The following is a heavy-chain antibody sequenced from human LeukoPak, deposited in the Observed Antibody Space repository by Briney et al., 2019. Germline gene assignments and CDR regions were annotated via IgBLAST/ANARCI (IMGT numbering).Heavy chain of an antibody. V-gene: IGHV1-69*04. J-gene: IGHJ4*02. CDR3: ERERLNRPLVGAGGNCFDY. CDR2: IIPILGIA. Sequence: ASVKVSCKASGGTFSSYAISWVRQAPGQGLEWMGRIIPILGIANYAQKFQGRVTITADKSTSTAYMELSSLRSEDTAVYYCERERLNRPLVGAGGNCFDYWGQGTLVTVSS. CDR1: GGTFSSYA. D-gene: IGHD1-26*01.